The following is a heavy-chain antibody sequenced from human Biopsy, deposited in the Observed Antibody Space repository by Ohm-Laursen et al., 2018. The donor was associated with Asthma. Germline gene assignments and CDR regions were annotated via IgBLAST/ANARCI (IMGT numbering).Heavy chain of an antibody. CDR1: GFAVSRDH. CDR3: ARGDSSNRSRYYFDY. J-gene: IGHJ4*02. V-gene: IGHV3-53*01. Sequence: GSLRLSCTASGFAVSRDHMFWVRQAPGKGLEWVSVIYSGGTSHTADSVRGRFTISRDYSKNTLYLQMHSLRAEDTAVYYCARGDSSNRSRYYFDYWGQGTLVTVSS. D-gene: IGHD3-22*01. CDR2: IYSGGTS.